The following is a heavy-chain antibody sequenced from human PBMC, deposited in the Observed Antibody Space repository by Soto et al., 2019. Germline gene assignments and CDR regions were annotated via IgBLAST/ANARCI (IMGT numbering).Heavy chain of an antibody. Sequence: SETLSLTCTVSGGSISSGGYYWSWIRQHPGKGLEWIGYIYYSGSTYYNPSLKSRVTISVDTSKNQFSLKLSSVTAADTAVYYCARASALLRYFDWPDAFDIWGQGTMVTVSS. J-gene: IGHJ3*02. CDR3: ARASALLRYFDWPDAFDI. CDR1: GGSISSGGYY. D-gene: IGHD3-9*01. V-gene: IGHV4-31*03. CDR2: IYYSGST.